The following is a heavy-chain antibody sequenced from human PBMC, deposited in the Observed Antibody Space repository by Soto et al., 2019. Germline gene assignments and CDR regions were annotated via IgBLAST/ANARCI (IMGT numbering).Heavy chain of an antibody. CDR3: ARHGSY. CDR2: IYFSGST. Sequence: SETLSLTCTVSGVSISSSSYYWGWIRQTPGKGLEWIGTIYFSGSTYYNPSLKSRVTISVDRSKNQFSLNLTSVTAADTAAYYCARHGSYWGPGTLVTVSS. J-gene: IGHJ4*02. V-gene: IGHV4-39*01. CDR1: GVSISSSSYY.